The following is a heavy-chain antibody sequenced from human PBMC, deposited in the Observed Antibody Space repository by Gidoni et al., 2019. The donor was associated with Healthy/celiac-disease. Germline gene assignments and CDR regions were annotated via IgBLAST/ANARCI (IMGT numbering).Heavy chain of an antibody. CDR3: ARPRGVAGNWFDP. Sequence: QVQLQESGPGLVKPSETLSLTCTVSGGSISSYYWSWIRQPPGKGLEWIGYIYYSGSTNYNPSLKSRVTISVDTSKNQFSLKLSSVTAADTAVYYCARPRGVAGNWFDPWGQGTLVTVSS. CDR1: GGSISSYY. V-gene: IGHV4-59*08. CDR2: IYYSGST. D-gene: IGHD6-19*01. J-gene: IGHJ5*02.